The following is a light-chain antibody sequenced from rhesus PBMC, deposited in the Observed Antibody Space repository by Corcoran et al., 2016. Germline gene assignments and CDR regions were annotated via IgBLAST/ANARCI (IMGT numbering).Light chain of an antibody. CDR3: QHNYGTPLT. Sequence: DIQMTQSPSSLSASVGDRVTITCRTSENVNNYLNWYQQKPGKAPKLLIYKASNLQSGFPSRFSGSGSGTDYNFTISSLQSEDVATYYCQHNYGTPLTFGGGTKVEIK. CDR1: ENVNNY. J-gene: IGKJ4*01. CDR2: KAS. V-gene: IGKV1-74*01.